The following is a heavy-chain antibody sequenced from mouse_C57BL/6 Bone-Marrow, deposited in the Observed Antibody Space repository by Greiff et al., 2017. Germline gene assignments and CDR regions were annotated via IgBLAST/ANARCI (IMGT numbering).Heavy chain of an antibody. CDR3: ARRDYGSSPHWYFDF. J-gene: IGHJ1*03. D-gene: IGHD1-1*01. V-gene: IGHV5-17*01. Sequence: EVKLVESGGGLVKPGGSLKLSCAASGFTFSDYGMHWVRQAPEKGLEWVAYISSGSSTIYYADTVKGRFTISRDNAKNTLFLQMTSLRSEDTAMYYCARRDYGSSPHWYFDFWGTGTTVTVSS. CDR1: GFTFSDYG. CDR2: ISSGSSTI.